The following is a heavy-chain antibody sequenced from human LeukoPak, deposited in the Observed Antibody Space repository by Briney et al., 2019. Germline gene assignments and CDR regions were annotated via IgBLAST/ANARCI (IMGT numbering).Heavy chain of an antibody. CDR1: GFTFSSYW. J-gene: IGHJ5*02. D-gene: IGHD3-10*01. CDR2: IKQDGSEK. CDR3: ARDHPPLWFGELTATTSQNWFDP. Sequence: GGSLRLSCAASGFTFSSYWMSWVRQAPGKGLEWVANIKQDGSEKYYVDSVQGRFTISSDNAKNSLYLQMNSLRAEDTAVYYCARDHPPLWFGELTATTSQNWFDPWGQGTLVTVSS. V-gene: IGHV3-7*01.